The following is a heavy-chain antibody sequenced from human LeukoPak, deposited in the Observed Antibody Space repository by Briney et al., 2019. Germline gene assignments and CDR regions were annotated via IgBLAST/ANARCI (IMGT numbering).Heavy chain of an antibody. D-gene: IGHD3-10*01. Sequence: GGSLRLSCAASGFTFSSSYMHWVRQAPGKGLEYVSVISPSGDSTYYTNSMKGRFTISRDNSKNTLFLQMGSLTAEDMAVYYCARGLYYGSGQYYFDYWGQGTLVTVSS. J-gene: IGHJ4*02. CDR2: ISPSGDST. CDR1: GFTFSSSY. V-gene: IGHV3-64*01. CDR3: ARGLYYGSGQYYFDY.